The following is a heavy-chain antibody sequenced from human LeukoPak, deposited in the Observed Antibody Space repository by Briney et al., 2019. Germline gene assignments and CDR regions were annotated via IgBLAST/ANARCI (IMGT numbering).Heavy chain of an antibody. CDR1: GFTFSSYS. CDR3: ARDRRYDESDY. V-gene: IGHV3-48*01. Sequence: GGSLRLSCAASGFTFSSYSMNWVRQAPGKGLEWVSHISSSSSTIYYADSVKGRFTISRDNAKNSLYLQMNSLRAEDTAVYYCARDRRYDESDYWGQGTLVTVSS. CDR2: ISSSSSTI. J-gene: IGHJ4*02. D-gene: IGHD3-3*01.